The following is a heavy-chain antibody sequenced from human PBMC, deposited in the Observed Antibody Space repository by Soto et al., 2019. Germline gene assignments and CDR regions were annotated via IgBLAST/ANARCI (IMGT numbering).Heavy chain of an antibody. CDR1: GYTFTSYD. CDR3: ARGQERRGFAY. Sequence: QVQLVQSGAEVKKPGASVKVSCKASGYTFTSYDINWVRQATGQGLEWMGWMNPNSGNTVYAQKCQXXVTMTRNTSISTAYMELSSLSSDDAAVYYGARGQERRGFAYWGQGTLVTVSS. J-gene: IGHJ4*02. V-gene: IGHV1-8*01. D-gene: IGHD3-10*01. CDR2: MNPNSGNT.